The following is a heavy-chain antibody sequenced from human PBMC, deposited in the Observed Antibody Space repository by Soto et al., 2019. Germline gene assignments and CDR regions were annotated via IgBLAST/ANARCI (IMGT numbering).Heavy chain of an antibody. CDR3: ARDSEDIVVVPAATHYYYYMYV. D-gene: IGHD2-2*01. V-gene: IGHV1-3*01. CDR1: GYTLTSYV. Sequence: GASVKISCKVSGYTLTSYVMCLVRQSPGQRLEWMRWFNAVNGNTKYSQKFQGRVTITRDTSASTAYMELSSLRSEDTAVYYCARDSEDIVVVPAATHYYYYMYVCGRGNTVTVS. J-gene: IGHJ6*03. CDR2: FNAVNGNT.